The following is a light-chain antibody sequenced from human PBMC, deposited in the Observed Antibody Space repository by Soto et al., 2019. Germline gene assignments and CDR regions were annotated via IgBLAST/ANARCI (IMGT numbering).Light chain of an antibody. Sequence: SYELTQPLSVSVALGQTARITCGGNNIGIKNVHWYQQKPGQAPVVVIYRDSNRPSGIPERFSGSNSGNTATLTISRAQAGDEADYYCQVCDSSTVVFGGGTKLTVL. CDR2: RDS. CDR1: NIGIKN. CDR3: QVCDSSTVV. J-gene: IGLJ2*01. V-gene: IGLV3-9*01.